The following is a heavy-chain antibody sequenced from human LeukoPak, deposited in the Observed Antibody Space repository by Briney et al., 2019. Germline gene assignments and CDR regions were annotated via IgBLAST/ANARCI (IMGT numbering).Heavy chain of an antibody. J-gene: IGHJ4*02. CDR1: GDSISGRAYY. CDR3: SRERGFWSGYFRPRYFDY. V-gene: IGHV4-61*02. CDR2: IHSSGTH. D-gene: IGHD3-3*01. Sequence: PSETLSLTCTVSGDSISGRAYYWSWIRQPAGKGLEWIGRIHSSGTHSYNPSLKSRVSISVETSKNQFSLKLSSLTAADTAVYFCSRERGFWSGYFRPRYFDYWGQGTLDTVSS.